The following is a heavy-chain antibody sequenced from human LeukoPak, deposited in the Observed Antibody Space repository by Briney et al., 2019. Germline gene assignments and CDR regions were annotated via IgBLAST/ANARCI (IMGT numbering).Heavy chain of an antibody. V-gene: IGHV3-7*01. CDR1: GFTFSSYW. CDR3: AREAYCGGDCYSGSGLSL. D-gene: IGHD2-21*01. J-gene: IGHJ4*02. CDR2: IKQDGSEK. Sequence: GGSLRLSCAASGFTFSSYWMSWVRQAPGKGLEWVANIKQDGSEKYYVDSVKGRFTISRDNAKNSLYLQMNSLRAEDTAVYYCAREAYCGGDCYSGSGLSLWGQGTLVTVSS.